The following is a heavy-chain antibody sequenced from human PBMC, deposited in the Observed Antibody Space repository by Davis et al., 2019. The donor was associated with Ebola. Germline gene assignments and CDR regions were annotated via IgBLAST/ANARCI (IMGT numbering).Heavy chain of an antibody. D-gene: IGHD6-13*01. J-gene: IGHJ6*03. CDR3: ARETYSSSWYYYYMDV. Sequence: PGGSLRLSCAASGFAFSSYAMHWVRQAPGKGLEWVAVIWYDGSNKYYADSVKGRFTISRDNSKNTLYLQMNSLRAEDTAVYYCARETYSSSWYYYYMDVWGKGTTVTVSS. CDR2: IWYDGSNK. CDR1: GFAFSSYA. V-gene: IGHV3-33*08.